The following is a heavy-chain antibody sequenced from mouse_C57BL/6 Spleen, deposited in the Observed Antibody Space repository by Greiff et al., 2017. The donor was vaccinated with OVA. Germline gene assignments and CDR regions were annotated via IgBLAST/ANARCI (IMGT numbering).Heavy chain of an antibody. CDR1: GFTFSDYG. J-gene: IGHJ2*01. D-gene: IGHD2-3*01. Sequence: EVMLVESGGGLVKPGGSLKLSCAASGFTFSDYGMHWVRQAPEKGLEWVAYISSGSSTIYYADTVKGRFTISRDNAKNTLFLQMTSLRSEDTAMYYCAGGDDQYYFDYWGQGTTLTGSS. CDR2: ISSGSSTI. CDR3: AGGDDQYYFDY. V-gene: IGHV5-17*01.